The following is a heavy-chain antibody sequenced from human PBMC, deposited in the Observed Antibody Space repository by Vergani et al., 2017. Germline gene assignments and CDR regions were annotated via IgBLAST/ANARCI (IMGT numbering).Heavy chain of an antibody. V-gene: IGHV4-61*02. CDR1: GGSISSGSYY. J-gene: IGHJ4*02. CDR2: IYTSGST. CDR3: ASSRGQFDY. Sequence: QVQLQESGPGLVKPSQTLSLTCTVSGGSISSGSYYWSWLRPPAGKGLEWIGRIYTSGSTNYNPSLKSRVTISVDTSKNQFSLKLGSVTAADTAVYYCASSRGQFDYWGQGTLVTVSS.